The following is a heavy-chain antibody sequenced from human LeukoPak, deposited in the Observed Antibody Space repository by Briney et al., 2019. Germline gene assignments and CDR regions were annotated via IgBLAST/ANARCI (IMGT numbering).Heavy chain of an antibody. CDR2: INPSGGST. J-gene: IGHJ4*02. Sequence: ASEKVSCKASGYTFTSYYMHWVRQAPGQGLEWMGIINPSGGSTNYAQKFQGRVTMTRDTSTNTVYMELSSLRSEDTAVYYCAKRRGSSWYQDIEYWGQGTLVTVSS. CDR3: AKRRGSSWYQDIEY. CDR1: GYTFTSYY. V-gene: IGHV1-46*01. D-gene: IGHD6-13*01.